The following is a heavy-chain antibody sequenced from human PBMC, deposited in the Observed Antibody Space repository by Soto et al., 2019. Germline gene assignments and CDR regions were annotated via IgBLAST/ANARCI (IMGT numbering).Heavy chain of an antibody. J-gene: IGHJ4*02. CDR1: GFTFSSYA. CDR2: ISGSGGST. V-gene: IGHV3-23*01. D-gene: IGHD3-10*01. CDR3: AKTRITMVRGVILAYFDY. Sequence: GGSLRLSCAASGFTFSSYAMSWVRQAPGKGLEWVSAISGSGGSTYYADSVKGRFTISRDNSKNTLYLQMNSLRAEDTAVYYCAKTRITMVRGVILAYFDYWGQGTLVTVSS.